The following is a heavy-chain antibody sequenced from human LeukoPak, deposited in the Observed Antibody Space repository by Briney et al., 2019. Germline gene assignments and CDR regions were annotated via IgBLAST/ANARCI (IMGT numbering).Heavy chain of an antibody. V-gene: IGHV4-30-2*01. Sequence: RSGPLSLTCAVSGGSIMSGGYSWSWIRQPPGKGLVGIGYIEHSGSTYYTPSLKSRVTISVDRSKNQFSLKLSSVPAADTAVYYCARGTYYYGSGTHYYFDHWGQGTLVTVSS. CDR1: GGSIMSGGYS. J-gene: IGHJ4*02. D-gene: IGHD3-10*01. CDR3: ARGTYYYGSGTHYYFDH. CDR2: IEHSGST.